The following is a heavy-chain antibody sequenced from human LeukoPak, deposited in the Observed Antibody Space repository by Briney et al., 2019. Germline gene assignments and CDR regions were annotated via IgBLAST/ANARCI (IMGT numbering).Heavy chain of an antibody. J-gene: IGHJ6*02. CDR2: ISDSCGST. Sequence: GGSLRLSCSASGFPFSSYAMHWVRQAPGKGLEYVSAISDSCGSTYYADSVKGRFTISRDISKNTLYLQMSSLRAEDTAVYFCVRGYSFGPYGMDVWGQGTTVTVSS. CDR1: GFPFSSYA. V-gene: IGHV3-64D*09. CDR3: VRGYSFGPYGMDV. D-gene: IGHD2-15*01.